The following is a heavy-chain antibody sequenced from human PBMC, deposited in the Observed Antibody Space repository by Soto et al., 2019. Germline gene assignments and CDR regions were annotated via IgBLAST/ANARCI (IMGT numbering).Heavy chain of an antibody. Sequence: QVQLVQSGAEVKKPGASVKVSCKASGYTFINYDINWVRQATGQGLEWVGWMNPDSGNTGYAQNFQGRVTMTGNTSISSVYMELSSLTSEDTAVYYCARRRGSNGWFDLWVQVTLVTVSS. D-gene: IGHD2-8*01. CDR1: GYTFINYD. CDR2: MNPDSGNT. CDR3: ARRRGSNGWFDL. V-gene: IGHV1-8*01. J-gene: IGHJ5*02.